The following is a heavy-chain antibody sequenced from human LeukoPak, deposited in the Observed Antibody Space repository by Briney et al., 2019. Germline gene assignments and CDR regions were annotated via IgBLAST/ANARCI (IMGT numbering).Heavy chain of an antibody. CDR1: GFTFSSYS. CDR2: IYSGGST. J-gene: IGHJ4*02. CDR3: ARIGRDGYNLWTYYFDY. V-gene: IGHV3-53*01. D-gene: IGHD5-24*01. Sequence: GGSLRLSCAASGFTFSSYSMNWVRQAPGKGLEWVSVIYSGGSTYYADSVKGRFTISRDNSKNTLYLQMNSLRAEDTAVYYCARIGRDGYNLWTYYFDYWGQGTLVTVSS.